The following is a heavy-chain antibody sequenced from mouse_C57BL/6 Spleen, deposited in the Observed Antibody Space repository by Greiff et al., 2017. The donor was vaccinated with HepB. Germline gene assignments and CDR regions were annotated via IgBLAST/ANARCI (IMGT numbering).Heavy chain of an antibody. J-gene: IGHJ3*01. D-gene: IGHD3-2*02. CDR3: TGQTAQAAWFAY. CDR1: GYTFTDYE. CDR2: IDPETGGT. V-gene: IGHV1-15*01. Sequence: QVQLKQSGAELVRPGASVTLSCKASGYTFTDYEMHWVKQTPVHGLEWIGAIDPETGGTAYNQKFKGKAILTADKSSSTAYMELRSLTSEDSAVYYCTGQTAQAAWFAYWGQGTLVTVSA.